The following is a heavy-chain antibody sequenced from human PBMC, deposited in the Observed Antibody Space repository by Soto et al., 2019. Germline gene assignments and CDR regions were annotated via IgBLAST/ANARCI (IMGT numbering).Heavy chain of an antibody. V-gene: IGHV3-23*01. CDR2: ISGSGGST. D-gene: IGHD1-20*01. Sequence: GGSLRLSCAASGFTFSSYAMSWVRQAPGKGLEWVSAISGSGGSTYYADSVKGRVTISRDNSKNTLYLQMNSLRAEDTAVYYGAKDIRHITGTTAFDIWGQGTMVTVSS. CDR3: AKDIRHITGTTAFDI. CDR1: GFTFSSYA. J-gene: IGHJ3*02.